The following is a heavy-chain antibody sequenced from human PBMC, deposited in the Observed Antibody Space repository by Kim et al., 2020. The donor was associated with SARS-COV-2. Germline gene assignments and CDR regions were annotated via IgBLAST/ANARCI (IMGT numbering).Heavy chain of an antibody. CDR3: ARGPNYSPFDY. D-gene: IGHD4-4*01. Sequence: YYADPVRGRLTIARENDKNSLFLQMSSLRAEDTAVYYCARGPNYSPFDYWGQGTLVTVSS. V-gene: IGHV3-48*03. J-gene: IGHJ4*02.